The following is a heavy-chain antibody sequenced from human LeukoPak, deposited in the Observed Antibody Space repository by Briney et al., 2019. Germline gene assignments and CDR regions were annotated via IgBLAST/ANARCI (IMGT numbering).Heavy chain of an antibody. CDR3: ARDDDCSSTSCANYYYHGMDV. CDR2: ISAYNGNT. V-gene: IGHV1-18*01. CDR1: GYTFTNHG. D-gene: IGHD2-2*01. J-gene: IGHJ6*02. Sequence: ASVKVSCKASGYTFTNHGITWVRQAPGQGLEWMGWISAYNGNTNYARSVRGRVTMTTDTSTSTAYMELTSLRSDDTAVYYCARDDDCSSTSCANYYYHGMDVWGQGTTVTVSS.